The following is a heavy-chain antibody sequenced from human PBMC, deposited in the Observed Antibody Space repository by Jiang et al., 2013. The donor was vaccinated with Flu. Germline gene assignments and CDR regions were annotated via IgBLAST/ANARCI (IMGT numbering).Heavy chain of an antibody. J-gene: IGHJ6*02. V-gene: IGHV4-4*02. CDR2: IYHSGST. CDR3: ARIQELPYSRRYYYYGMDV. CDR1: GGSISSSNW. Sequence: SGGSISSSNWWSWVRQPPGKGLEWIGEIYHSGSTNYNPSLKSRVTISVDKSKNQFSLKLSSVTAADTAVCYCARIQELPYSRRYYYYGMDVWGQGTTVTVSS. D-gene: IGHD4-11*01.